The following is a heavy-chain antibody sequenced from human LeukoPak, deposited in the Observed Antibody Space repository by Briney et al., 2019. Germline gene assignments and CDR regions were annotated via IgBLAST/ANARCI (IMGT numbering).Heavy chain of an antibody. CDR2: VNPNSGGT. Sequence: ASVKVSCKASGYTFTGYYMHWVRQAPGQGHEWMGWVNPNSGGTNYAQKFQGRVTMTRDTSISTAYMELSRLRSDDTAVYYCARRPTPMYSSSSYYFDYWGQGTLVTVSS. V-gene: IGHV1-2*02. D-gene: IGHD6-6*01. CDR1: GYTFTGYY. CDR3: ARRPTPMYSSSSYYFDY. J-gene: IGHJ4*02.